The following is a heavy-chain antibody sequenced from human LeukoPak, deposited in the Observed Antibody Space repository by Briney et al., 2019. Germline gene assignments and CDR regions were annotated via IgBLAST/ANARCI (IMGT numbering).Heavy chain of an antibody. J-gene: IGHJ4*02. D-gene: IGHD4-17*01. CDR2: ISSSGSTI. Sequence: GGSLRLSCAASGSTFSSYEMNWVRQAPGKGLEWVSYISSSGSTIYYADSVKGRFTISRDNAKNSLYLQMNSLRAEDTAVYYCAARELMTTVLNWGQGTLVTVSS. CDR1: GSTFSSYE. CDR3: AARELMTTVLN. V-gene: IGHV3-48*03.